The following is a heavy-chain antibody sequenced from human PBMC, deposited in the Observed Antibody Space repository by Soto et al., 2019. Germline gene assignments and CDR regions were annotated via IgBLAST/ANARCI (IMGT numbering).Heavy chain of an antibody. D-gene: IGHD3-16*01. CDR3: ANGREGVGGVLYY. Sequence: GGSLRLSCAASGFTFSSYAMSWVRQAPGKGLEWVSAISGSGGSTYYADSVKGRFTISRDNSKNTLYLQMNSLRAEDTAVYYCANGREGVGGVLYYWGQGTLVTVSS. J-gene: IGHJ4*02. V-gene: IGHV3-23*01. CDR1: GFTFSSYA. CDR2: ISGSGGST.